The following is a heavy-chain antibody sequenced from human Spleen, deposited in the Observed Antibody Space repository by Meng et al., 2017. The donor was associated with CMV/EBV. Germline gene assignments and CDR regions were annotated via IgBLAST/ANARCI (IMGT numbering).Heavy chain of an antibody. CDR3: ARDLGIN. V-gene: IGHV3-72*01. D-gene: IGHD3-10*01. J-gene: IGHJ4*02. Sequence: EGQLVESGGGVVQPGGSLRLFWAASGFTFSDHYMDWVRQAPGKGLEWVGRTRNKANSYTTEYAASVKGRFTISRDDSKNSLYLQMNSLKTEDTAVYYCARDLGINWGQGTLVTVSS. CDR2: TRNKANSYTT. CDR1: GFTFSDHY.